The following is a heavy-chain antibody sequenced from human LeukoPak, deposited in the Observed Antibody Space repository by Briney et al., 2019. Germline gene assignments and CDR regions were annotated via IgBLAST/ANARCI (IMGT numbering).Heavy chain of an antibody. Sequence: PGGSLRLSCAASGFTFDDYGMSWVRQAPGKGLEWVSGINWNGGSTGYADSVKGRFTISRDNAKNSLYLQMNSLRAEDTALYYCARDLPRDYDILTGYYLNYYYYYMDVWGKGTTVTVSS. CDR3: ARDLPRDYDILTGYYLNYYYYYMDV. CDR1: GFTFDDYG. V-gene: IGHV3-20*04. CDR2: INWNGGST. J-gene: IGHJ6*03. D-gene: IGHD3-9*01.